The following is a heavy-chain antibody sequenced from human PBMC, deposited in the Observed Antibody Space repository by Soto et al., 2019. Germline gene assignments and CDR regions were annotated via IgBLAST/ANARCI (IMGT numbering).Heavy chain of an antibody. CDR1: GFTVTTHY. J-gene: IGHJ4*02. V-gene: IGHV3-66*01. CDR3: ARVGYSSGWLRN. CDR2: IYSGGGT. D-gene: IGHD6-19*01. Sequence: GSLRHSCSKSGFTVTTHYMSWVRQAPGKGLEWVSVIYSGGGTYYADSVKGRFTISRDNSKNTLYLQMNSLRAEDTAVYYCARVGYSSGWLRNWGQGP.